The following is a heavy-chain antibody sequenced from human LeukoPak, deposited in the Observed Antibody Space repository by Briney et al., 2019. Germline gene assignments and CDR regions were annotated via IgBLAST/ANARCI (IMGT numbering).Heavy chain of an antibody. D-gene: IGHD5-18*01. CDR2: IIPIFGTA. V-gene: IGHV1-69*05. CDR3: ARAGGLWSDKYYYYYYGMDV. Sequence: GASVEVSCKASGGTFSSYAISWVRQAPGQGLEWMGGIIPIFGTANYAQKFQGRVTITTDESTSTAYMELSRLRSDDTAVYYCARAGGLWSDKYYYYYYGMDVWGQGTTVTVSS. J-gene: IGHJ6*02. CDR1: GGTFSSYA.